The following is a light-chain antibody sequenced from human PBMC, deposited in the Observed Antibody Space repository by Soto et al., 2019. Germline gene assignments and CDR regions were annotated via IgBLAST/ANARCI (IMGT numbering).Light chain of an antibody. CDR3: ISYTGSDTSYV. J-gene: IGLJ1*01. Sequence: VLTQSASVSGSPGQSITISCTGTSSDVGGSDYVSWYQQHPDKAPKLIIYEVRNRPSGVSSRFSGSKSGNTASLTISGLQAEDEADYYCISYTGSDTSYVFGTGTKVTVL. CDR2: EVR. CDR1: SSDVGGSDY. V-gene: IGLV2-14*01.